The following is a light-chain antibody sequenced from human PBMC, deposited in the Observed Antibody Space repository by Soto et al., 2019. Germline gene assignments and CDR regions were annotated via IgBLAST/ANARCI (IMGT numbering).Light chain of an antibody. CDR1: SRDVGGYNY. CDR3: RSFTSSTAHVV. V-gene: IGLV2-14*01. Sequence: QSALTQPASVSGSPGQSITISCTGTSRDVGGYNYVSWYQQHPDKAPKVMIYEVSNRPSGVSNRFSGSKSGNTASLTISGLPAEDEAYYYCRSFTSSTAHVVFGTGTKLTVL. CDR2: EVS. J-gene: IGLJ2*01.